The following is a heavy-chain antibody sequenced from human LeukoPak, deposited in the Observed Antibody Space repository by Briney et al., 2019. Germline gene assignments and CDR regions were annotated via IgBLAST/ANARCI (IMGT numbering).Heavy chain of an antibody. D-gene: IGHD3-10*01. Sequence: QPGGSLRLSCAASGFTFSSYGMHWVRQAPGKGLEWVAVISYDGSNKYYADSVKGRFTISRDNSKNTLYLQMNSLRAEDTAVYYCAKFPVYGSGPYYFDYWGQGTLVTVSS. V-gene: IGHV3-30*18. J-gene: IGHJ4*02. CDR2: ISYDGSNK. CDR3: AKFPVYGSGPYYFDY. CDR1: GFTFSSYG.